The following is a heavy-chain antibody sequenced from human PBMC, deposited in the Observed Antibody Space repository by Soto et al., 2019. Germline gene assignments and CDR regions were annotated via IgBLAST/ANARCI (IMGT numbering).Heavy chain of an antibody. CDR1: GESIGNFY. V-gene: IGHV4-4*07. J-gene: IGHJ6*02. Sequence: SETLSLTCSVSGESIGNFYWSWIRQSAGKGLEWIGHVHVSGGTNCNAPLQSRVTMSVDTSSNHVSLQLTSLTVADTAVYYCARDRYGWYPGFDLDVWGPGTTVTVS. CDR2: VHVSGGT. D-gene: IGHD6-19*01. CDR3: ARDRYGWYPGFDLDV.